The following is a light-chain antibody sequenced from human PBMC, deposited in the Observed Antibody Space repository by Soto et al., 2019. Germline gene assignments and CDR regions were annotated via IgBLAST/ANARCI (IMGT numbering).Light chain of an antibody. CDR2: DAS. J-gene: IGKJ1*01. V-gene: IGKV1-5*01. CDR1: QSIGRW. Sequence: DIQMTQSPSTLSASVGDRVTITCRASQSIGRWLAWYQQKPGKAPKLMIYDASTLISGVPSRFSGSGSGTEFTLTISSLQPDDFTTYYCQQYNLHSPATFGQGTMVEIK. CDR3: QQYNLHSPAT.